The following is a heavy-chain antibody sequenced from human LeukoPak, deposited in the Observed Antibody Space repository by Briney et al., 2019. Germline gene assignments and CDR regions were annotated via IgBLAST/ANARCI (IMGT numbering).Heavy chain of an antibody. CDR2: ISSSSSYI. D-gene: IGHD3-22*01. CDR3: ARGRDYYDSTGFDY. J-gene: IGHJ4*02. Sequence: GGSLTLSCAASGFTFSSYSMNWVRQAPGKGLEWVSSISSSSSYIYYADSVKGRFTISRDNAKNSLYLQMNSLRAEDTAVYYCARGRDYYDSTGFDYWGQGTLVTVSS. CDR1: GFTFSSYS. V-gene: IGHV3-21*01.